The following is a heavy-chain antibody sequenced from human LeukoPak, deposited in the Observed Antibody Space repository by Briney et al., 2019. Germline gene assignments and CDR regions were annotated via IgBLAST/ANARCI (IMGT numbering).Heavy chain of an antibody. Sequence: GGSLRLSCAASGFTFSSYGMHWVRQAPGKGLEWVAFIRYDGSKKYYADSVKGRFTISRDNSRNTLYLQMNSLRAEDTAVYYCAGTGYYLPWGQGTLVTVSS. CDR2: IRYDGSKK. CDR3: AGTGYYLP. CDR1: GFTFSSYG. V-gene: IGHV3-30*02. J-gene: IGHJ5*02. D-gene: IGHD1-26*01.